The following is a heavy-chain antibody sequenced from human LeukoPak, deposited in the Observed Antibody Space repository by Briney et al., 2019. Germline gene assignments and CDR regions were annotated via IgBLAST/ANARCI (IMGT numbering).Heavy chain of an antibody. CDR2: IYPGDSDT. J-gene: IGHJ4*02. CDR3: ARHAEWFGEFYIDY. Sequence: GESLQISCKGSGSSFTSYWIGWVRQMPGKGREWMGIIYPGDSDTRYSPSFQGQVTISADKSISTAYLQWSSLKASDTAMYYCARHAEWFGEFYIDYWGQGTLVTVSS. D-gene: IGHD3-10*01. V-gene: IGHV5-51*01. CDR1: GSSFTSYW.